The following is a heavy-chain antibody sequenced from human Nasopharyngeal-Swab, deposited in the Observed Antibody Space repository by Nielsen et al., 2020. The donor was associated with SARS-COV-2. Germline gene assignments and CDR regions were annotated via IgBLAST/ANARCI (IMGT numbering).Heavy chain of an antibody. CDR2: ISYDGSNK. Sequence: GESLTISCAASGFTFSSYAMHWVRQAPGKGLEWVAVISYDGSNKYYADSVKGRFTISRDNSKNTLYLQMNSLRAEDTAVYYCARSYYGAYYYGMDDWGQGTTVTVSS. CDR1: GFTFSSYA. J-gene: IGHJ6*02. V-gene: IGHV3-30-3*01. CDR3: ARSYYGAYYYGMDD. D-gene: IGHD4-17*01.